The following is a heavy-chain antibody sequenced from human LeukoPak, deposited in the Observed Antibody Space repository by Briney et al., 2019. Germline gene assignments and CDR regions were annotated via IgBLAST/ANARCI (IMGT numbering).Heavy chain of an antibody. J-gene: IGHJ5*02. Sequence: SETLSLTCAVYGGSFSGYYWSWIRQPPGKGLEWIGEINHSGSTNYNPYPKNRVITSVDTSTNQSPLMQSNMPTADTTVLYYAREPYRPPGIAAGKRAWFDPWGQGTLVTVSS. CDR2: INHSGST. D-gene: IGHD6-13*01. V-gene: IGHV4-34*01. CDR3: AREPYRPPGIAAGKRAWFDP. CDR1: GGSFSGYY.